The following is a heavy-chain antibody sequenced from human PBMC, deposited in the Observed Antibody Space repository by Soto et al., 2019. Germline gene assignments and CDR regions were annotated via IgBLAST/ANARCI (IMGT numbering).Heavy chain of an antibody. CDR1: GYTFTSYG. CDR2: ISAYNGNT. J-gene: IGHJ6*02. CDR3: ARDLGGGGGSSFYYYYGMDV. D-gene: IGHD2-15*01. V-gene: IGHV1-18*01. Sequence: QVQLVQSGAEVKKPGASVKVSCKASGYTFTSYGISWVRQAPGQGLEWMGWISAYNGNTNYAQKLQGRVTRTTDTSRSTAYMELRSLRSDDTAVYYCARDLGGGGGSSFYYYYGMDVWGQGTTVTVSS.